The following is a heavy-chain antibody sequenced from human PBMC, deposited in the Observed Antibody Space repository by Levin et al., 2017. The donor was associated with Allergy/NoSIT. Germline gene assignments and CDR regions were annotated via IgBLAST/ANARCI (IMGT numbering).Heavy chain of an antibody. V-gene: IGHV3-48*01. CDR3: ARDWAWGNDY. CDR2: IRSSSSAI. D-gene: IGHD7-27*01. CDR1: GFTFSSYS. Sequence: AGESLKISCAASGFTFSSYSMNWVRQAPGKGLEWISYIRSSSSAIYYADSVKGRFTISRDNARNSLYLQMNSLRAEDTAVYYCARDWAWGNDYWGQGTLVTVSS. J-gene: IGHJ4*02.